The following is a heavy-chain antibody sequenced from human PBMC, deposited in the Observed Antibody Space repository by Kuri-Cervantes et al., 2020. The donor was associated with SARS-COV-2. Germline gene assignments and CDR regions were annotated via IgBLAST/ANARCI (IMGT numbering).Heavy chain of an antibody. CDR2: IYHNGNT. V-gene: IGHV4-4*02. CDR1: GDSMNNGNW. Sequence: SETLSLTCDVSGDSMNNGNWWTWVRQTPGKGLEWIGEIYHNGNTNYNPSLKSRFTISVDESKNQFSLKLNSVTAADTAVYYCASLLLWQQFAHWGQGILVTVSS. J-gene: IGHJ4*02. CDR3: ASLLLWQQFAH. D-gene: IGHD5-24*01.